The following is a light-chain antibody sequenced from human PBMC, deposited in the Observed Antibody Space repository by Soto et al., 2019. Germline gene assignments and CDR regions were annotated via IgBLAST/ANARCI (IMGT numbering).Light chain of an antibody. V-gene: IGLV3-1*01. CDR3: QAWDSVTANVV. J-gene: IGLJ2*01. CDR2: QNN. CDR1: TLRDKF. Sequence: SYELTQTPSVSVSPGQTATITCIGDTLRDKFVTWYQQRPGQSPDLVIYQNNKRPSGIPERFSGSKSENTATLTISGTQAMDETAYYCQAWDSVTANVVFGGGTQLTVL.